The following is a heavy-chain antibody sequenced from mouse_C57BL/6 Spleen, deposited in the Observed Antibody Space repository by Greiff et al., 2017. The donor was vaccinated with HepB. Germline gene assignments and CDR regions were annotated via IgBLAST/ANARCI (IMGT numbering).Heavy chain of an antibody. D-gene: IGHD1-1*01. Sequence: EVQVVESGGGLVQPGGSMKLSCVASGFTFSNYWMNWVRQSPEKGLEWVAQIRLKSDNYATHYAESVKGRFTISRDDSKSSVYLQMNNLRAEDTGIYYCTSPDYYGSIEGYFDVWGTGTTVTVSS. J-gene: IGHJ1*03. CDR2: IRLKSDNYAT. CDR3: TSPDYYGSIEGYFDV. CDR1: GFTFSNYW. V-gene: IGHV6-3*01.